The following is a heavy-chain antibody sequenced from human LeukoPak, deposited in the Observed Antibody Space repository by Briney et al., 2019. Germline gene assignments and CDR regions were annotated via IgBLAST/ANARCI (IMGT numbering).Heavy chain of an antibody. V-gene: IGHV1-69*05. J-gene: IGHJ4*02. CDR2: IIPIFGTA. D-gene: IGHD3-10*01. Sequence: GASVKVSCKASGYTFTSYYMHWVRQAPGQGLEWMGGIIPIFGTANYAQKFQGRVTITTDESTSTAYMELSSLRSEDTAVYYCARPSPGSTLYYFDYWGQGTLVTVSS. CDR1: GYTFTSYY. CDR3: ARPSPGSTLYYFDY.